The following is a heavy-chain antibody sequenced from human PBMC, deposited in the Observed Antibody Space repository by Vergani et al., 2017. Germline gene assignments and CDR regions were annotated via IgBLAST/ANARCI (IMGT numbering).Heavy chain of an antibody. CDR3: ARGNSITGTFARGRNRGFDP. CDR1: GGSFSGYY. J-gene: IGHJ5*02. D-gene: IGHD1-7*01. CDR2: INHSGST. V-gene: IGHV4-34*01. Sequence: QVQLQQWGAGLLKPSETLSLTCAVYGGSFSGYYWSWIRQPPGKGLEWIGEINHSGSTSYNPSLKSRVTISVDTSKNQFSLKLSSVTAADTAVYYCARGNSITGTFARGRNRGFDPWGQGTLVTVSS.